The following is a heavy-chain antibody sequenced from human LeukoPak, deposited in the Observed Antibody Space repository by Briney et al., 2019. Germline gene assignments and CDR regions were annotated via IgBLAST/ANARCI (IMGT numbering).Heavy chain of an antibody. CDR3: AKDVLDSINWSRGDY. Sequence: GGSLRLSCAASGFTYSSYAMSWVRQGPGKGREWVSSLSGSGGTTYYGDSVKGRFTISRDNANNRLYLQMNIVRAEDTALYYCAKDVLDSINWSRGDYWGQGTLVTVSS. V-gene: IGHV3-23*01. CDR2: LSGSGGTT. CDR1: GFTYSSYA. D-gene: IGHD6-13*01. J-gene: IGHJ4*02.